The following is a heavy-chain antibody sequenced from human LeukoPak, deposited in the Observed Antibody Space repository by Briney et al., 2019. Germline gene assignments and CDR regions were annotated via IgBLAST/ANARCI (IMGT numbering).Heavy chain of an antibody. CDR3: ARGEVGATXSLDY. V-gene: IGHV3-30*14. D-gene: IGHD1-26*01. CDR1: GFTFSSYA. CDR2: ISYDGSNK. J-gene: IGHJ4*02. Sequence: GGSLRLSCAASGFTFSSYAMHWVRQAPGKGLEWVAVISYDGSNKYYADSVKGRFTISRDNSKNTLYLQMNSLRAEDTAVYYCARGEVGATXSLDYWGQGTLVTVS.